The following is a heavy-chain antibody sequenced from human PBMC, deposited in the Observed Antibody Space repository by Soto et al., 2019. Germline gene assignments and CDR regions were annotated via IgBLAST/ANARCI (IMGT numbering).Heavy chain of an antibody. CDR2: IYYSGST. CDR3: ARNDIVVVEKANYYYYYGMDV. D-gene: IGHD2-15*01. V-gene: IGHV4-39*01. CDR1: RRSISSSSYY. J-gene: IGHJ6*02. Sequence: SDTLSVTCTVGRRSISSSSYYCGWIGQAPGEGLEWIGSIYYSGSTYYTPSLKSRVTISVDTSKNQFSLKLSSVTAADTAVYYCARNDIVVVEKANYYYYYGMDVWGQGTTVT.